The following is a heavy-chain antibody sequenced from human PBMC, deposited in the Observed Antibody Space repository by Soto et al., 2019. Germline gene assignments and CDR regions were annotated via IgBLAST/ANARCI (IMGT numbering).Heavy chain of an antibody. V-gene: IGHV3-11*01. CDR2: INSSGSTI. J-gene: IGHJ6*03. CDR1: GFTFSDYY. Sequence: SLRLSCAASGFTFSDYYMSWIRQAPGKGLEGVSKINSSGSTIYYADSVKGRFTISRDNAKNSLYLQMNSLRAEDTAVYYCARVPLGYCSGGSCYPNVGSNYYYYYMDVWGKGTTVTVSS. D-gene: IGHD2-15*01. CDR3: ARVPLGYCSGGSCYPNVGSNYYYYYMDV.